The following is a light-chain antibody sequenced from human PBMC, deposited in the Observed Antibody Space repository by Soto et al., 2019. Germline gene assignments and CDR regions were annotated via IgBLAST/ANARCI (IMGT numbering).Light chain of an antibody. J-gene: IGKJ5*01. V-gene: IGKV1-5*01. Sequence: DIQMTQTPSTLSASVGDTVTITCRASQSLSEWLAWYQQKPGKAPKLLIYDASSLESGVPSRFSGSGSGTDFTLTISSLQPEDFATYYCQQSYSTLITFGQGTRLEIK. CDR2: DAS. CDR1: QSLSEW. CDR3: QQSYSTLIT.